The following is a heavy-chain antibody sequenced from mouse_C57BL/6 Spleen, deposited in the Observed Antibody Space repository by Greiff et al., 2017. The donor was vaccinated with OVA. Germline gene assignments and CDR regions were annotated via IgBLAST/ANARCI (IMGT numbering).Heavy chain of an antibody. J-gene: IGHJ2*01. CDR2: IDPSDSET. Sequence: QVQLQQPGAELVRPGSSVKLSCKASGYTFTSYWMHWVKQSPIQVLEWIGTIDPSDSETHYNQKFKDKATLTVDKSSSTAYMQLSSLTSEDSAVYYCAIVDSNYGDYWGQGTTLTVSS. D-gene: IGHD2-5*01. CDR3: AIVDSNYGDY. V-gene: IGHV1-52*01. CDR1: GYTFTSYW.